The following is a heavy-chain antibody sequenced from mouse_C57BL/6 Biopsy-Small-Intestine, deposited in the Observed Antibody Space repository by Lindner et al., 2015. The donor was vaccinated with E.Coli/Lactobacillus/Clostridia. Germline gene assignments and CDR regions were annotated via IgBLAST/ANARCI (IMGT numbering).Heavy chain of an antibody. CDR3: AREGLYAFDY. Sequence: VQLQESGGGLVKPGGSLKLSCAASGFTFSDYGMHWVRQAPEKGLEWVAYISSGSSTIYYADTVKGRFTISRDNAKNTLFLQMTSLRSEDTAMYYXAREGLYAFDYWGQGTTLTVSS. J-gene: IGHJ2*01. CDR2: ISSGSSTI. D-gene: IGHD2-12*01. V-gene: IGHV5-17*01. CDR1: GFTFSDYG.